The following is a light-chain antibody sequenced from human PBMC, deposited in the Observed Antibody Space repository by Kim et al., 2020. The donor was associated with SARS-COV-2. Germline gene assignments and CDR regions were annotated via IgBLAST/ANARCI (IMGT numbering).Light chain of an antibody. CDR1: SSDVGGYNY. CDR2: DVS. Sequence: QSALTQPASVSGSPGQSITISCTGTSSDVGGYNYVSWCQQHPGKAPKIMIYDVSNRPSGVSNRFSGSKSGNTASLTISGLQAEDEADYYCSSYTSSSTWVFGGGTQLTVL. J-gene: IGLJ3*02. V-gene: IGLV2-14*03. CDR3: SSYTSSSTWV.